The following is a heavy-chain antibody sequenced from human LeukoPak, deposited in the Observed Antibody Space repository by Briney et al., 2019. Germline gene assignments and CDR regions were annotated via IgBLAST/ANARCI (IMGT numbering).Heavy chain of an antibody. CDR1: GASFSTNY. CDR3: ARLYQQSKWKYYYYYMDV. J-gene: IGHJ6*03. CDR2: VFDSGST. Sequence: PSETLSLTCSVSGASFSTNYWSWLRQPPGRGPEWIGYVFDSGSTNYNPPLTSRVTISVDTSTKQFSLRLSSVTAADTAVYYCARLYQQSKWKYYYYYMDVWGKGTAVTVSS. V-gene: IGHV4-59*01. D-gene: IGHD1-1*01.